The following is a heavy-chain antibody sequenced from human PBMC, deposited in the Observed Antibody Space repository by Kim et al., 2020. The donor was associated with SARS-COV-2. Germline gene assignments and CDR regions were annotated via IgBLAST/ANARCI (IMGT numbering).Heavy chain of an antibody. D-gene: IGHD3-9*01. CDR3: AKDINFDWLSIDY. Sequence: GGSLRLSCAASGFTFSSYGMHWVRQAPGKGLEWVAVISYDGSNKYYADSVKGRFTVSRDNSKNTVHLQMNSLRAEDTAVYYCAKDINFDWLSIDYWGQGTLVTVSS. CDR1: GFTFSSYG. V-gene: IGHV3-30*18. CDR2: ISYDGSNK. J-gene: IGHJ4*02.